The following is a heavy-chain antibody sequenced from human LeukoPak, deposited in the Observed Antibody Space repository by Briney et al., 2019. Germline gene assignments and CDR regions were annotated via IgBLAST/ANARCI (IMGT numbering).Heavy chain of an antibody. V-gene: IGHV4-31*03. Sequence: SQTLSLTCTVSGGSISSGGYYWSWIRQHPGKGLEWIGYIYYSGSTYYNPSLKSRVTISVDTSKNQFSLKLSSVTAADTAVYYCARAISGYDVEFDYWGQGTLVTVSS. D-gene: IGHD5-12*01. CDR3: ARAISGYDVEFDY. CDR2: IYYSGST. CDR1: GGSISSGGYY. J-gene: IGHJ4*02.